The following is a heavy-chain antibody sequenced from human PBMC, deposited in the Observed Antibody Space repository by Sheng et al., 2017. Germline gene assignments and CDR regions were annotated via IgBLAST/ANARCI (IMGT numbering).Heavy chain of an antibody. J-gene: IGHJ4*02. D-gene: IGHD1-1*01. CDR1: GYSFTGYY. CDR2: ITPGSGDT. Sequence: QVHLVQSGAEVKKPGASVKVSCKASGYSFTGYYLHWLRQAPGQGLEWMGRITPGSGDTTYAQKFRGRVTVTRDTSISTTYMELSSLTSDDTAVYYCAREVVGDWNEVGFDYWGQGTLVTVSS. V-gene: IGHV1-2*06. CDR3: AREVVGDWNEVGFDY.